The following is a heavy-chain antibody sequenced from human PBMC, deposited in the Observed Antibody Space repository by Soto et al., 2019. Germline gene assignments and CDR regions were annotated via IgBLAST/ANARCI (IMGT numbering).Heavy chain of an antibody. J-gene: IGHJ6*03. CDR2: IYYSGST. CDR3: ARHVSYFGVVINGPYYYYYMDV. Sequence: PSETLSLTCTVSGGSISSSSYYWGWIRQPPGKGLEWIGSIYYSGSTYYNPSLKSRVTISVDTSKDQFSLKLSSVTAADTAVYYCARHVSYFGVVINGPYYYYYMDVWGKGTTVTVSS. D-gene: IGHD3-3*01. V-gene: IGHV4-39*01. CDR1: GGSISSSSYY.